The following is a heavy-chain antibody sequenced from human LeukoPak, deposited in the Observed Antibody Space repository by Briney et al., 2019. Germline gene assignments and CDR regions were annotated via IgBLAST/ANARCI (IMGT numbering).Heavy chain of an antibody. D-gene: IGHD1-14*01. J-gene: IGHJ4*02. CDR3: VKDGRSSAPH. V-gene: IGHV3-23*01. CDR1: GFTFSSYS. CDR2: ITNTGGP. Sequence: PGGSLRLSCAASGFTFSSYSMNWVRQAPGKGLEWVSGITNTGGPSSADSVKGRFTISRDNSQSTLSLQMSSLRAEDTAVYFCVKDGRSSAPHWGQGTQVTVSS.